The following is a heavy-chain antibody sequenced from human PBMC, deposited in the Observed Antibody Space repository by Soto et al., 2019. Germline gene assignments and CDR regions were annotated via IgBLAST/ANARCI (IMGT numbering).Heavy chain of an antibody. CDR2: INGGKGNT. CDR1: RYTFTSYT. J-gene: IGHJ4*02. V-gene: IGHV1-3*01. CDR3: AVQRSHYYKYFDY. D-gene: IGHD1-26*01. Sequence: ASVKVSCKASRYTFTSYTIHWVRQAPGQRLEWMGWINGGKGNTKYSQKFQGRVTITRHTAANIANMELSSLRSEDTAVYYCAVQRSHYYKYFDYWGQGTLVTVSS.